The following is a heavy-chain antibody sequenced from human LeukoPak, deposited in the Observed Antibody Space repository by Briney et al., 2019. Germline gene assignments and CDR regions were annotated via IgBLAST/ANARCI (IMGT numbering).Heavy chain of an antibody. CDR2: IYDSGST. V-gene: IGHV4-59*11. CDR3: ARVICSGGSCRFDY. CDR1: GGSISSHS. J-gene: IGHJ4*02. D-gene: IGHD2-15*01. Sequence: SETLSLTCTVSGGSISSHSWNWIRQPPGKGLEWIAYIYDSGSTNYNPALKSRVTISVDTSKNQFSLKLSSVTAADTAVYYCARVICSGGSCRFDYWGQGTLVTVSS.